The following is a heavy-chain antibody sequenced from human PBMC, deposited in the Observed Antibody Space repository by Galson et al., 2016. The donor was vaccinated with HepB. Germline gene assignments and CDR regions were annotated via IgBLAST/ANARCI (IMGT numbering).Heavy chain of an antibody. Sequence: SLRLSCAASGFTFSRYWMNWVRQAPGKGLEWVANIQHDGTKQYYVDSVKGRFTISRDNAKNSVYLQMNSLTAEDTAFYYCVRGVFDSWGQGTLVTVSS. J-gene: IGHJ4*02. V-gene: IGHV3-7*01. CDR3: VRGVFDS. CDR1: GFTFSRYW. CDR2: IQHDGTKQ.